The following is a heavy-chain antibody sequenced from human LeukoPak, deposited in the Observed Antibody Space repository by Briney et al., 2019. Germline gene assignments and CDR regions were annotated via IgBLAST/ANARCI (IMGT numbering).Heavy chain of an antibody. J-gene: IGHJ3*02. CDR3: ARWSGFGELGAFDI. V-gene: IGHV4-59*01. CDR1: GGSFSGYY. Sequence: SETLSLTCAVYGGSFSGYYWSWIRQPPGKGLEWIGYIYYSGSTNYNPSLKSRVTISVDTSKNQFSLRLSSVTAADTAVYYCARWSGFGELGAFDIWGQGTMVTVSS. CDR2: IYYSGST. D-gene: IGHD3-10*01.